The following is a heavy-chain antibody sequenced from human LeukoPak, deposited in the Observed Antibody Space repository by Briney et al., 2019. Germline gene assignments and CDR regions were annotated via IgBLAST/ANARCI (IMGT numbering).Heavy chain of an antibody. V-gene: IGHV3-23*01. CDR1: GFTFSSYA. D-gene: IGHD3-3*01. J-gene: IGHJ4*02. CDR2: ISGSGGST. CDR3: ARTPLTIFGVVTLYYFDY. Sequence: GGSLRLSCAASGFTFSSYAMSWVRQAPGKGLEWVSAISGSGGSTYYADSVKGRFTISRDNSKNTLYLQMNSLRAEDTAVYYCARTPLTIFGVVTLYYFDYWGQGTLVTVPS.